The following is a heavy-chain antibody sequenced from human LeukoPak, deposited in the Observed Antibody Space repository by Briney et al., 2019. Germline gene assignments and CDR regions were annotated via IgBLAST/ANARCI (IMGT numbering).Heavy chain of an antibody. CDR3: ARTGLRDAFDM. D-gene: IGHD3-16*01. V-gene: IGHV1-2*02. CDR1: GYTFTGYY. Sequence: ASVKVSCKASGYTFTGYYMHWVRQAPGQGLEWMGWINPNSGGTKYAQKFQGRVTMTRDTSVSTAYMDLRRLRSDDTAIYYCARTGLRDAFDMWGQGTMVTVSS. J-gene: IGHJ3*02. CDR2: INPNSGGT.